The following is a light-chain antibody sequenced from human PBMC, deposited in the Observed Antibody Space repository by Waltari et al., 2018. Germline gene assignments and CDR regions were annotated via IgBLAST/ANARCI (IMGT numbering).Light chain of an antibody. CDR1: SGSPSTTSY. CDR3: SVYMGSGIWV. Sequence: QTVVTQEPSLSVSPGGTVTLTCVLTSGSPSTTSYATWYQQTPGHPPRTLVYKGSSRSSGVPDRFSGSILGNKAALTITGAQADDESNYYCSVYMGSGIWVFGGGTKLTVL. V-gene: IGLV8-61*01. CDR2: KGS. J-gene: IGLJ3*02.